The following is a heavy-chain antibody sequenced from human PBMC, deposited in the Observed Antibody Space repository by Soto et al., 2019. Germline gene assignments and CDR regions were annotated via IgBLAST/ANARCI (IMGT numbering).Heavy chain of an antibody. D-gene: IGHD1-7*01. J-gene: IGHJ5*02. CDR2: IYCDDDK. CDR1: GFSLSTSGVG. CDR3: AHSRNWNYVLLAP. Sequence: QITLKESGTTLVKPTQTLTLTCTFSGFSLSTSGVGLGWIRQPPGKALEWRALIYCDDDKRYSPSLKSRLTITRDISIHQVVLTTTTRDPVDTATSYCAHSRNWNYVLLAPWGKGTLVTVSS. V-gene: IGHV2-5*02.